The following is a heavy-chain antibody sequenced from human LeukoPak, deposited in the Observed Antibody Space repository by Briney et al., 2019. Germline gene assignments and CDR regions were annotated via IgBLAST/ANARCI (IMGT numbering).Heavy chain of an antibody. Sequence: RGSLRLSCAASGFTFSAYSMNWVRQAPGKGLGWVSYISSSSSTIYYPDSVKGRFTISRDNAKNSLYLQMNSLRAEDTAVYYCATRESGYYFYGMDVWGQGTTVTVSS. CDR3: ATRESGYYFYGMDV. CDR2: ISSSSSTI. V-gene: IGHV3-48*04. CDR1: GFTFSAYS. D-gene: IGHD3-10*01. J-gene: IGHJ6*02.